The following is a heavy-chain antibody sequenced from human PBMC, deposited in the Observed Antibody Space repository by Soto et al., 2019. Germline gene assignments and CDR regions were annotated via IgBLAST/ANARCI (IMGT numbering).Heavy chain of an antibody. CDR2: ISGNSVTI. V-gene: IGHV3-23*01. CDR3: ATGIGNPSYFAY. CDR1: GFTFSSYS. Sequence: TGGSLRLSCAASGFTFSSYSMSWVRQAPGKGLEWVSIISGNSVTIGYADSAKGRFTISRDNSKNMLYLQMGSLRAEDTAVYYCATGIGNPSYFAYWGQGTLVTVSS. D-gene: IGHD1-1*01. J-gene: IGHJ4*02.